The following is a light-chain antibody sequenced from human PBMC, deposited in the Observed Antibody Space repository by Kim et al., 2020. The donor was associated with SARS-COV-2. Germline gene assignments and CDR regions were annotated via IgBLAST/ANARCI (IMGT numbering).Light chain of an antibody. J-gene: IGKJ1*01. V-gene: IGKV3-11*01. CDR2: DAS. CDR1: QSVSSY. CDR3: NQYNSLATWT. Sequence: EIVLTQSPATLSLSPGERATLSCRASQSVSSYLAWYQQKPGQAPRLLIYDASNRATGIPARFSGSGSGTEFTLTISSLQSEDFAVYYFNQYNSLATWTIVPRTPVEI.